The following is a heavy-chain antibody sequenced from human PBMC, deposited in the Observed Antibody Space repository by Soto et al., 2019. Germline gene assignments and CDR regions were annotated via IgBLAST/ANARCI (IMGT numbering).Heavy chain of an antibody. CDR3: ARDRRFYDSGTYDIANDAFDI. Sequence: SVKVSCKASGGTFSSYAISWVRQAPGQGLEWMGGIIPIFGTANYAQKFQGRVTITADESTSTAYMELSSLRSEDTAVYYCARDRRFYDSGTYDIANDAFDIWGQGTMVTVSS. V-gene: IGHV1-69*13. CDR1: GGTFSSYA. J-gene: IGHJ3*02. D-gene: IGHD3-22*01. CDR2: IIPIFGTA.